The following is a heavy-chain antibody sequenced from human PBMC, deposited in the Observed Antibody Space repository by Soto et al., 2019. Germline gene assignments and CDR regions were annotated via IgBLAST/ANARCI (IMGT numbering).Heavy chain of an antibody. V-gene: IGHV2-5*01. D-gene: IGHD3-10*01. CDR1: GFSLSTSGVG. CDR2: IYWNDDK. CDR3: AHSGGSGSYDYYGMDV. Sequence: XGPTLVNPTPTLTLTCTFSGFSLSTSGVGVGWIRQPPGKALEWLSLIYWNDDKRYSPSLKSRLTITKDTSKNQVVLTMTNMDPVDTATYYCAHSGGSGSYDYYGMDVWGQGTTVTVSS. J-gene: IGHJ6*02.